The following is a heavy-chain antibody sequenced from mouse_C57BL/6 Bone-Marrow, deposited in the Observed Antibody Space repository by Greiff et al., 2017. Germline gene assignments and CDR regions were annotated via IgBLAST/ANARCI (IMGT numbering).Heavy chain of an antibody. D-gene: IGHD6-1*01. V-gene: IGHV2-3*01. J-gene: IGHJ2*01. CDR2: IWGDGST. CDR3: AKQGRVASD. CDR1: GFSLTSYG. Sequence: VQLQQSGPGLVAPSQSLSITCTVSGFSLTSYGVSWVRQPPGKGLEWLGVIWGDGSTNYHSAPISSLSIRNDNSKSHVCLKLNSLQTDDTATYYYAKQGRVASDWGKGTTLTVSS.